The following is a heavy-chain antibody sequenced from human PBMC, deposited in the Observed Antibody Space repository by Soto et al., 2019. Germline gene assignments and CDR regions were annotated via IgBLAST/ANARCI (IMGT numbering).Heavy chain of an antibody. V-gene: IGHV3-23*01. J-gene: IGHJ6*02. Sequence: PGGSLRLSCAASGFTFSSSAMSWVRQAQGKGLEWVSAISGSGGSTYYADSVKGRFTSSRDNSKNTLYLQMNSLRAEDTAVYYCAKKLGSSSWHGDCYYYGMDVWGQGTTVTVPS. CDR2: ISGSGGST. CDR1: GFTFSSSA. D-gene: IGHD6-13*01. CDR3: AKKLGSSSWHGDCYYYGMDV.